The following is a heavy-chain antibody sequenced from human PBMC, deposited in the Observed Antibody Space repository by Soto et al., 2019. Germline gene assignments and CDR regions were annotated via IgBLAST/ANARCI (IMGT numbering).Heavy chain of an antibody. CDR1: GFTFSSYA. CDR2: VSGSGGST. V-gene: IGHV3-23*01. J-gene: IGHJ4*02. D-gene: IGHD3-22*01. CDR3: AKGSYYYDSSGCSH. Sequence: EVQLLESGGGLVQPGGSLRLSCAASGFTFSSYAMSWVRQAPGKGLEWVSAVSGSGGSTYYADSVKGRFTISRDNSENTLYLQMNSLRAEDTAVYYCAKGSYYYDSSGCSHWGQGTLLTVSS.